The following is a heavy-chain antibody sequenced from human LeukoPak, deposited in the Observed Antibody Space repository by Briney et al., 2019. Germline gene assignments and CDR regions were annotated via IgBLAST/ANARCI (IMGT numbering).Heavy chain of an antibody. CDR1: GGSISGSY. CDR2: ISYTGST. J-gene: IGHJ4*02. V-gene: IGHV4-59*01. D-gene: IGHD3-10*01. Sequence: PAETLSLTCTVSGGSISGSYWSWIRQSPGKGLEWIGYISYTGSTNYNPSLKSRVTISVDASKNQFSLMLSSVTAADTAVYYCARVHYSGSGLSSYFDYWGQGTLVTVSS. CDR3: ARVHYSGSGLSSYFDY.